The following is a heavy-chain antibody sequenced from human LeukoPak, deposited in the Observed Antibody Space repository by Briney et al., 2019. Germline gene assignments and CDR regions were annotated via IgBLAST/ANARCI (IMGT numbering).Heavy chain of an antibody. V-gene: IGHV3-30*18. CDR1: GFPFSTFE. J-gene: IGHJ4*02. CDR3: ANEESGYDFYFDY. D-gene: IGHD5-12*01. Sequence: GGSLRLSCVASGFPFSTFELNWVRQAPGKGLEWVAVISYDGSNKYYADSVKGRFTISRDNSKNTLYLQMNSLRAEDTAVYYCANEESGYDFYFDYWGQGTLVTVSS. CDR2: ISYDGSNK.